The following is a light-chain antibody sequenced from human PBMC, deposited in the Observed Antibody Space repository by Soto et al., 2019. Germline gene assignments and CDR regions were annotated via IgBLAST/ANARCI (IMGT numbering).Light chain of an antibody. CDR2: GAS. CDR1: QGISGT. J-gene: IGKJ1*01. CDR3: QQYNDWPWT. V-gene: IGKV3-15*01. Sequence: QSRGSQSLSPVRRATLSWRASQGISGTLAWYQQKPGQAPRLLIHGASTRAPGFPARFSGSGSGTDFTLTISSLQSEDFAVYYCQQYNDWPWTFGQGTKVDIK.